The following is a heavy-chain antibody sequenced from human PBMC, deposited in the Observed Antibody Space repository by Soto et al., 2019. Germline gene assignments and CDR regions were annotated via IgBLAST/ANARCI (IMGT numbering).Heavy chain of an antibody. D-gene: IGHD4-17*01. CDR3: AHRVTLMSSWNYGDFAF. Sequence: QITLKESGPTLVKPTQTLTLTCSFSGFSLTTYGVGVGWVRQPPGKALEWLAFTYWDDDNRYNPSLKSRLSTTANTTKNRVILRRTNMDPAHTATYFCAHRVTLMSSWNYGDFAFSGQGTTVT. J-gene: IGHJ3*01. V-gene: IGHV2-5*02. CDR2: TYWDDDN. CDR1: GFSLTTYGVG.